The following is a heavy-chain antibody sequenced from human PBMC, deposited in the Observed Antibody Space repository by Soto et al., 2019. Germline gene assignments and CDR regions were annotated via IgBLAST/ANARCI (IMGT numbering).Heavy chain of an antibody. Sequence: QLVESGGGLVQPGGSLRLSCVGSGFTFRGYAMCWVRQAPGKGPEWVSALNAGGSDTVYADSVKGRFTISRDNSKNTLYLQMNSLRAEDTALYYCAKGDYNSSGREKYFQHWGQGTLVTVS. CDR3: AKGDYNSSGREKYFQH. V-gene: IGHV3-23*04. CDR2: LNAGGSDT. J-gene: IGHJ1*01. CDR1: GFTFRGYA. D-gene: IGHD3-10*01.